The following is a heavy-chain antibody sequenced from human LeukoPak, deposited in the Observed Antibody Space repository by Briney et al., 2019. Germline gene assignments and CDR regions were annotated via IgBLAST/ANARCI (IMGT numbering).Heavy chain of an antibody. D-gene: IGHD6-13*01. CDR1: GFTFSSYS. CDR3: ARDREARIAAAGTFDY. V-gene: IGHV3-21*01. CDR2: ISSSSSYI. J-gene: IGHJ4*02. Sequence: GGSLRLSCAASGFTFSSYSMNWVRQAPGKGLEWVSSISSSSSYIYYADSVKGRFTISRDNAKNSLYLQMNSLRAEDTAVYCCARDREARIAAAGTFDYWGQGTLVTVSS.